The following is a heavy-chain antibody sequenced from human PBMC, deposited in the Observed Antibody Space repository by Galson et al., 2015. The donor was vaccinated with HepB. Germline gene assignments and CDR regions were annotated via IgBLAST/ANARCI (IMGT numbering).Heavy chain of an antibody. D-gene: IGHD6-19*01. J-gene: IGHJ4*02. Sequence: SVKVSCKASGYTFTSYAMNWVRQAPGQGLEWMGWINTSTGNPTYAQGFTGRFVFSLDTSVSTAYLQISSLKAEDTAVYYCARVDLGFETNSSVSYWGQGTLVTVSS. CDR2: INTSTGNP. V-gene: IGHV7-4-1*02. CDR1: GYTFTSYA. CDR3: ARVDLGFETNSSVSY.